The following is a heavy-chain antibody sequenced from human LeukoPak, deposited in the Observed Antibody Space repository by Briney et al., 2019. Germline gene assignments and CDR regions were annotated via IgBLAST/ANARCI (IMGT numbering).Heavy chain of an antibody. V-gene: IGHV3-48*01. CDR1: GFTFSSYS. J-gene: IGHJ4*02. Sequence: GGSPRLSCAASGFTFSSYSMNWVRQAPGKGLEWVSYISSSSSTIYYADSVKGRFTISRDNAKNSLYLQMNGLRAEDTAVYYCARAGWSSRGYWGQGTLVTVSS. CDR2: ISSSSSTI. CDR3: ARAGWSSRGY. D-gene: IGHD6-13*01.